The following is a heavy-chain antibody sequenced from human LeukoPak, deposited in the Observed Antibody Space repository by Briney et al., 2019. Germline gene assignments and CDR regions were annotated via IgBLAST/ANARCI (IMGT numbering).Heavy chain of an antibody. CDR1: GFTFRSSW. V-gene: IGHV3-74*01. CDR3: ARDQSSSIHVSLELFDF. D-gene: IGHD1-7*01. CDR2: IKSDGGSE. J-gene: IGHJ3*01. Sequence: GGSLRLSCAASGFTFRSSWMHWVRQAPGKGPEWVSRIKSDGGSEGYAEPVKGRFTISRDNTKNTLYLQMNSLRAEDTAVYYCARDQSSSIHVSLELFDFWGQGTMVTVSS.